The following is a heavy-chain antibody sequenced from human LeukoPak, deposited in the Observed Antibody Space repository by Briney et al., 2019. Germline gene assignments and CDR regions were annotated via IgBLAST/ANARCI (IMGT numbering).Heavy chain of an antibody. CDR3: ANYDFRSGYSDAFDI. D-gene: IGHD3-3*01. J-gene: IGHJ3*02. CDR1: GFTFSSCA. Sequence: GGSLRLSCAASGFTFSSCAMSWVRQAPGKGLEWVSAISGSGGSTYYADSVKGRFTISRDNSKNTLYLQMNSLRAEDTAVYYCANYDFRSGYSDAFDIWGQGTMVTVSS. V-gene: IGHV3-23*01. CDR2: ISGSGGST.